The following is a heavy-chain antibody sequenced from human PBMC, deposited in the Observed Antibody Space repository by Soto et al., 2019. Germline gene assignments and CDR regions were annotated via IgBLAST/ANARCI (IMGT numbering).Heavy chain of an antibody. CDR1: GYTFTSYY. Sequence: QVQLVQSGAEVKTPGASVKASCKASGYTFTSYYIHWVRQAPGQGLEWMGIFTPTGDTASSAQKLQGRVTMTRDTSTGTAYMELRSLRSEDTAVYYCARGGRIVDTGIGSYYYHAMDVWGQGTTVTVS. CDR3: ARGGRIVDTGIGSYYYHAMDV. CDR2: FTPTGDTA. V-gene: IGHV1-46*01. J-gene: IGHJ6*02. D-gene: IGHD5-18*01.